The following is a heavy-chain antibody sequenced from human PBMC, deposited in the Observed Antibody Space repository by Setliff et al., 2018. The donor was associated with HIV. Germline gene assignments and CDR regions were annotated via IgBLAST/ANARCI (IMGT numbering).Heavy chain of an antibody. D-gene: IGHD4-4*01. V-gene: IGHV4-61*02. CDR2: IFASGNT. Sequence: SETLSLTCTVSGGSISSGSYYWSWIRQPAGRGLEWIGRIFASGNTNYNPSLKSRVTMSVDTSKNQFSLNLNSVTAADTAVYYCARRIYGNNPYFDYWSQGTLVTVSS. CDR1: GGSISSGSYY. CDR3: ARRIYGNNPYFDY. J-gene: IGHJ4*02.